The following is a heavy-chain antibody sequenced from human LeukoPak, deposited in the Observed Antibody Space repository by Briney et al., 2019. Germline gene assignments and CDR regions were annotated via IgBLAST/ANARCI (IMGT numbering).Heavy chain of an antibody. V-gene: IGHV4-61*01. CDR2: IYYSGST. J-gene: IGHJ5*02. CDR3: ARERRYSSGLHNWFDP. D-gene: IGHD6-19*01. Sequence: PSETLSLTCTVSGGSISSSSYYWGWIRQPPGRGLEWSGYIYYSGSTNYNPSLKSRVTISVDTSKNQFSLKLSSVTAADTAVYYCARERRYSSGLHNWFDPWGQGTLVTVSS. CDR1: GGSISSSSYY.